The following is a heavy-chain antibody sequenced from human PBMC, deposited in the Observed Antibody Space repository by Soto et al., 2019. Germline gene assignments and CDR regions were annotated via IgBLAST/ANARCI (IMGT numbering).Heavy chain of an antibody. CDR1: AITFGSRA. Sequence: EVQLLESGGDLVQPGGSLRLSCVASAITFGSRAMSWVRQAPGEGLEWVSTITDTGGDTKYADSVRGRFTMSRDNSKKTLYLQMNSLRVEDSALYYCARGSTDSYPGSRICDFWGRGTLVTVSS. D-gene: IGHD3-10*01. CDR2: ITDTGGDT. V-gene: IGHV3-23*01. J-gene: IGHJ4*02. CDR3: ARGSTDSYPGSRICDF.